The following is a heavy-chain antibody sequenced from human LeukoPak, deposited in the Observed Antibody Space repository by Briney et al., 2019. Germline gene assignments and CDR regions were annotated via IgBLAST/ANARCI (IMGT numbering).Heavy chain of an antibody. D-gene: IGHD3-10*01. CDR2: IYYSGST. CDR3: ARDRDYYGSGSSYFDY. Sequence: KASETLSLTCTVSGGSISTYYWSWIRQPPGKGLEWIGYIYYSGSTNYNPSLRSRVTISVDTSKNQFSLKLSSVTAADTAVYYCARDRDYYGSGSSYFDYWGQGTLVTVSS. J-gene: IGHJ4*02. V-gene: IGHV4-59*01. CDR1: GGSISTYY.